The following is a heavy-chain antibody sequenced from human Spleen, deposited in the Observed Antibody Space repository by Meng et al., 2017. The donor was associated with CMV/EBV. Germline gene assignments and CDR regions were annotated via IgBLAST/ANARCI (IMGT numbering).Heavy chain of an antibody. V-gene: IGHV1-69*06. Sequence: SGGTFSSHAIGWVRQAPGQGLEWMGGILPIYGTTTHAQKFQDRVTFSADKSTATAYMEMTSLRFEDTAVYYCARGGYYIGVPIDYWGQGTLVTVSS. CDR1: GGTFSSHA. D-gene: IGHD3-3*01. CDR2: ILPIYGTT. CDR3: ARGGYYIGVPIDY. J-gene: IGHJ4*02.